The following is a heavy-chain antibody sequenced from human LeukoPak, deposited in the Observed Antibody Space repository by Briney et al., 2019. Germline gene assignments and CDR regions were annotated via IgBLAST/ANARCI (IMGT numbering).Heavy chain of an antibody. J-gene: IGHJ3*02. Sequence: SQTLSLTCTVSGGSISSGSYYWSWIRQPAGKGLELIGRIYRSTNYNPSLKSRVTISVDTSKNQFSLKLSSVTAADTAVYYCARDRAAAADAFDIWGQGTMVTVSS. CDR2: IYRST. CDR3: ARDRAAAADAFDI. CDR1: GGSISSGSYY. D-gene: IGHD6-13*01. V-gene: IGHV4-61*02.